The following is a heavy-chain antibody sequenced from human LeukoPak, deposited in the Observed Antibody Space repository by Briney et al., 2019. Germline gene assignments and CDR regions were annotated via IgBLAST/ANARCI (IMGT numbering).Heavy chain of an antibody. CDR3: AKDRGEHTVSEYDY. CDR2: IRYDSTNE. CDR1: GFSFRNYG. Sequence: GGSLRLSCATSGFSFRNYGMHWVRQAPGKGLEWVSFIRYDSTNEYYADSVKGRFTVSRDNSLNTLYLQLSDVRIEDTGVYFCAKDRGEHTVSEYDYWGQGTRVTVSS. V-gene: IGHV3-30*02. D-gene: IGHD2-21*01. J-gene: IGHJ4*02.